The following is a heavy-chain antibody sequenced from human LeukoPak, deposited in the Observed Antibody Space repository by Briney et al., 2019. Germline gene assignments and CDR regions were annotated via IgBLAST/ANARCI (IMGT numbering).Heavy chain of an antibody. CDR2: MHPGESEI. Sequence: HGESLKISCKASGYSFTNYWIACVRQKPGKGLEWMGIMHPGESEINYSPSFEGQVTISADTSISAAYLEWYSLKASDSAIYYCAKTIASLGSGARYFDPWGQGTMITVSS. J-gene: IGHJ5*02. CDR1: GYSFTNYW. CDR3: AKTIASLGSGARYFDP. V-gene: IGHV5-51*01. D-gene: IGHD5/OR15-5a*01.